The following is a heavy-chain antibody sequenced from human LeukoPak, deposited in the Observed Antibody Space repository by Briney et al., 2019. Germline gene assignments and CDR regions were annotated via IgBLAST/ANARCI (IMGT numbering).Heavy chain of an antibody. CDR1: GYSFTSYW. CDR3: ARSYYYDSSGYYPLDAFDI. CDR2: IYPGDSDT. Sequence: ESLKISCKGSGYSFTSYWIGWVRQMPGKGLEWMGIIYPGDSDTRYSPSFQGQVTISADKSISTAYLQWSSLKASDTAMYYCARSYYYDSSGYYPLDAFDIWGQGTMVTVSS. J-gene: IGHJ3*02. V-gene: IGHV5-51*01. D-gene: IGHD3-22*01.